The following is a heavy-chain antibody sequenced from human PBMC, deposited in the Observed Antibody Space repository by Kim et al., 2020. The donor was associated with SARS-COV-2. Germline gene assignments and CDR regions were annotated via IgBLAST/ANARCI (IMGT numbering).Heavy chain of an antibody. V-gene: IGHV3-74*01. J-gene: IGHJ4*02. Sequence: YADSVKGRFTISRDNAKNTLYLQMNSLRAEDTAVYYCARARIAARPVIDYWGQGTLVTVSS. CDR3: ARARIAARPVIDY. D-gene: IGHD6-6*01.